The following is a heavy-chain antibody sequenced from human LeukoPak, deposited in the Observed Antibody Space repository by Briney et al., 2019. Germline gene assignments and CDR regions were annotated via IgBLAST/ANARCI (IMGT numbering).Heavy chain of an antibody. D-gene: IGHD2-21*02. CDR2: ISAYNGNT. J-gene: IGHJ4*02. Sequence: LEWMGWISAYNGNTNYAQKLQGRVTMTTDTSTSTAYMELRSLRSDDTAVYYCARDVVTLVYWGQGTLVTVSS. CDR3: ARDVVTLVY. V-gene: IGHV1-18*01.